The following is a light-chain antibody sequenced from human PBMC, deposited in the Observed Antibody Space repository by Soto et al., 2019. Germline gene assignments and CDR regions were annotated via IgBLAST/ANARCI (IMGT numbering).Light chain of an antibody. CDR3: QQLNAYPLT. CDR1: QGTSSY. Sequence: DIQLTQSPSFLSASVGDRVTIPCRASQGTSSYLAWFQQRPGRAPKLLIYGASTLPSGVPARFSGSGSGTDFTLTISNLQPEDLATYYCQQLNAYPLTGGQGTRLEIK. J-gene: IGKJ5*01. CDR2: GAS. V-gene: IGKV1-9*01.